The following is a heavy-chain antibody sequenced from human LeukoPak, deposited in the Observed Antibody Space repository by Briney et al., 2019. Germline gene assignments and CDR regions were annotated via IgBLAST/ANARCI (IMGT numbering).Heavy chain of an antibody. Sequence: ASVKVSCKASGYTFTSYDINWVRQATGQGLELMGWMNPNSGNTGYAQKFQGRVTITRNTSISTAYMELSSLRSEDTAVYYCAREYSGYDGRYYYYYMDVWGKGTTVTVSS. V-gene: IGHV1-8*03. D-gene: IGHD5-12*01. CDR1: GYTFTSYD. J-gene: IGHJ6*03. CDR3: AREYSGYDGRYYYYYMDV. CDR2: MNPNSGNT.